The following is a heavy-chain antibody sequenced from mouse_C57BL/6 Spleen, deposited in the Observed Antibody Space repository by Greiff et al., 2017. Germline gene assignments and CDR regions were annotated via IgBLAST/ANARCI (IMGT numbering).Heavy chain of an antibody. D-gene: IGHD2-1*01. J-gene: IGHJ2*01. V-gene: IGHV2-5*01. Sequence: VQGVESGPGLVQPSPSLSITCTVSGFSLTSYGVHWVRQSPGKGLEWLGVIWRGGSTDYNAAFMSRLSITKDNSKSQVFFKMNSLQADDTAIYYCAKNGDGNYFDYWGQGTTLTVSS. CDR3: AKNGDGNYFDY. CDR1: GFSLTSYG. CDR2: IWRGGST.